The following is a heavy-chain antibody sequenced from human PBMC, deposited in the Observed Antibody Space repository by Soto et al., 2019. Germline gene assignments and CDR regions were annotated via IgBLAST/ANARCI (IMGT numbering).Heavy chain of an antibody. V-gene: IGHV2-5*02. CDR1: GFSLSTRGVA. J-gene: IGHJ4*02. CDR2: IYWDDDK. D-gene: IGHD2-21*01. Sequence: QITLKEAGPTLVKPTQTLTLTCTFSGFSLSTRGVAVGWIRQSPGKALEWLALIYWDDDKRYRPSLQNRLTITSDTPTKQVVLSMTSMDPVDTATYYCARHISVSRAEAYDYWGQGTLVLVSS. CDR3: ARHISVSRAEAYDY.